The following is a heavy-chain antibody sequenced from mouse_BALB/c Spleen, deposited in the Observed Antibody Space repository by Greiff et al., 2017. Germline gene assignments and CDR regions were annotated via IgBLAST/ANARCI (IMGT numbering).Heavy chain of an antibody. CDR1: GFTFSSYA. V-gene: IGHV5-9-3*01. CDR2: ISSGGSYT. D-gene: IGHD1-2*01. CDR3: ASQFITTATSGAMDD. J-gene: IGHJ4*01. Sequence: EVKLVESGGGLVKPGGSLKLSCAASGFTFSSYAMSWVRQTPEKRLEWVATISSGGSYTYYPDSVKGRFTISRDNAKNTLYLQMSSLRSEDTAMYYCASQFITTATSGAMDDWGQGTSVTVSS.